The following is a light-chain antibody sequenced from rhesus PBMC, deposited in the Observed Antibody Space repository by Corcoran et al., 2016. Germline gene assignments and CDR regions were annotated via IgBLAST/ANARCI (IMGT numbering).Light chain of an antibody. J-gene: IGKJ1*01. V-gene: IGKV1-22*01. CDR1: QGISSW. Sequence: DIQMTQSPSSLSASVGNTVTITCRASQGISSWFAWYQQKPGKAPKLLIYKASRLQSGAPSRFSGSGSGTDFTLTISSLQSEDFATYYCQQHSSRPWTFGQGTKVEIK. CDR3: QQHSSRPWT. CDR2: KAS.